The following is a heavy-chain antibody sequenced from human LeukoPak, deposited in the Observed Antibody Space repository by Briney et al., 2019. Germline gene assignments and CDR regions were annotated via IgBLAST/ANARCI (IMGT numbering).Heavy chain of an antibody. CDR1: GGTFSSHA. CDR2: IIPILGIA. D-gene: IGHD3-3*01. J-gene: IGHJ5*02. Sequence: ASVKVSCKASGGTFSSHAISWVRQAPGQGLEWMGRIIPILGIANYAQKFQGRVTITADKSTSTAYMELSSLRSEDTAVYYCARDRGPITIFGVATALAGWFDPWGQGTLVTVSS. V-gene: IGHV1-69*04. CDR3: ARDRGPITIFGVATALAGWFDP.